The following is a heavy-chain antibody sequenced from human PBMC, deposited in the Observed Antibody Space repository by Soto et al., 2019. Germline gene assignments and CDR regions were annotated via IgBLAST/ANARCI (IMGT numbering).Heavy chain of an antibody. V-gene: IGHV1-69*06. CDR3: ASLGYSSSTSCY. CDR1: GGTFSSYA. J-gene: IGHJ4*02. D-gene: IGHD2-2*01. CDR2: IIPIFGTA. Sequence: GASVKVSCKASGGTFSSYAISWVRQAPGQGLEWMGGIIPIFGTANYAQKFQGRVTITADKSTSTAYMELSSLRSEDTAVYYCASLGYSSSTSCYWGQGTLVTLSS.